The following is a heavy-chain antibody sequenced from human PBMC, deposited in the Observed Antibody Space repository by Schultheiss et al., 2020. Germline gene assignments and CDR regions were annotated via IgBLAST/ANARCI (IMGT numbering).Heavy chain of an antibody. V-gene: IGHV4-30-2*01. D-gene: IGHD1-14*01. Sequence: SETLSLTCAVSGGSISSGGYSWSWIRQPPGKGLEWIGYIYHSGSTNYNPSLKSRVTISVDTSKNQFSLKLSSVTAADTAVYYCAREAGGEPIDYWGQGTLVTVSS. J-gene: IGHJ4*02. CDR1: GGSISSGGYS. CDR2: IYHSGST. CDR3: AREAGGEPIDY.